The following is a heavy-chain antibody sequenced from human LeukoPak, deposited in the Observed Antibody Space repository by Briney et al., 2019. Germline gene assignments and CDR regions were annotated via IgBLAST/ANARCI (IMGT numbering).Heavy chain of an antibody. CDR3: ARRLYYDILTGPISGAFDI. CDR1: GGSISSSSYY. J-gene: IGHJ3*02. CDR2: INHSGST. D-gene: IGHD3-9*01. Sequence: SETLSLTCTVSGGSISSSSYYWSWIRQPPGKGLEWIGEINHSGSTNYNPSLKSRVTISVDTSKNQFSLRLSSVTAADTAVYYCARRLYYDILTGPISGAFDIWGQGTMVTVSS. V-gene: IGHV4-39*07.